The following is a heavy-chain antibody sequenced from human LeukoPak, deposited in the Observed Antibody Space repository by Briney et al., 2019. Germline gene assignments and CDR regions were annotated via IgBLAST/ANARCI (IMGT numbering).Heavy chain of an antibody. J-gene: IGHJ6*02. Sequence: GASVKVSCKASGYTFTGYYMHWVRQAPGQGLEWMGWINPNSGGTNYAQKFQGRVTMTRDTSISTAYMELSRLRSDDTAVYYCARDPFPFGPFSYYDFWSGYYRNYYYGMDVWGQGTTVTVSS. V-gene: IGHV1-2*02. D-gene: IGHD3-3*01. CDR3: ARDPFPFGPFSYYDFWSGYYRNYYYGMDV. CDR1: GYTFTGYY. CDR2: INPNSGGT.